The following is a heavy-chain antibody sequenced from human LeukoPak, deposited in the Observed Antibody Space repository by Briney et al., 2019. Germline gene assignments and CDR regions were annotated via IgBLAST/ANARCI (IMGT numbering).Heavy chain of an antibody. J-gene: IGHJ4*02. V-gene: IGHV3-43D*04. CDR3: AKGVRAMAAWGGSDY. CDR1: GFTFDDYA. Sequence: PGGSLRLSCAASGFTFDDYAMHWVRQARGKGLGWVSLISWDGGSTYYADSVKGRFTISRDNSKNSLYLQMNSLRAEDTALYYCAKGVRAMAAWGGSDYWGQGTLVTVSS. CDR2: ISWDGGST. D-gene: IGHD3-10*01.